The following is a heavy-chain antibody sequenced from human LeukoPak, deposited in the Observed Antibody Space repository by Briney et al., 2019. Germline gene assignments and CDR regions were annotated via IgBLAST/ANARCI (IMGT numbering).Heavy chain of an antibody. V-gene: IGHV3-30-3*01. J-gene: IGHJ4*02. Sequence: PGRSLRLSCAASGFTFSSYAMHWVRQAPGKGLEWVAVISYDGSNKYYADSVKGRFTISRDNSKNTLYLQMNSLRAEDTAVYYCARDRHGSGYYFDYWGQGTLVTVSS. CDR1: GFTFSSYA. D-gene: IGHD3-22*01. CDR3: ARDRHGSGYYFDY. CDR2: ISYDGSNK.